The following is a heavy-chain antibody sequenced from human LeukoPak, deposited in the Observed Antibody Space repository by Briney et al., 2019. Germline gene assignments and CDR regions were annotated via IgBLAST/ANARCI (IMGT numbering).Heavy chain of an antibody. CDR3: ARLPGGY. V-gene: IGHV4-39*01. Sequence: SETLSLTCTVSGGSLSSTSSYWGWLRQPPGKGLEWIGYIHYGGNTNYNPSLKSRVTISFDTSKNQFSLNLISATAADTAVYYCARLPGGYWGQGTLVIVSS. J-gene: IGHJ4*02. D-gene: IGHD1-26*01. CDR2: IHYGGNT. CDR1: GGSLSSTSSY.